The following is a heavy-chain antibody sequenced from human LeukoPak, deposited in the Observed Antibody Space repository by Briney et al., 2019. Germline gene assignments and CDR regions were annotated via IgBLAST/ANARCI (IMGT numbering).Heavy chain of an antibody. CDR3: ASVNGDGAEYFQH. CDR1: GFTVSSNY. J-gene: IGHJ1*01. Sequence: GGSLRLSCAASGFTVSSNYMSWVRQAPGKGLEWVSVIYSGGSTYYADSVKGRFTTPRDISKNTLYLQMNSLRAEDTAVYYCASVNGDGAEYFQHWGQGALVTVSS. CDR2: IYSGGST. D-gene: IGHD2-21*01. V-gene: IGHV3-53*01.